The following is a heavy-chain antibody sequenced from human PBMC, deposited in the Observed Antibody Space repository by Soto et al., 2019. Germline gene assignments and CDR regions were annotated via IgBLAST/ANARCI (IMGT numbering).Heavy chain of an antibody. V-gene: IGHV3-23*01. Sequence: GGSLRLSCAASEFTFSNYAMSWVRQAPGKGLEWVSSISDNGGTTYYADSVKGRFTISRDNSKNTLYLQMNSLRAEDTALYYCAKDLSWNYDPLDAFDIWGQGTMVTVSS. CDR3: AKDLSWNYDPLDAFDI. CDR1: EFTFSNYA. CDR2: ISDNGGTT. J-gene: IGHJ3*02. D-gene: IGHD1-7*01.